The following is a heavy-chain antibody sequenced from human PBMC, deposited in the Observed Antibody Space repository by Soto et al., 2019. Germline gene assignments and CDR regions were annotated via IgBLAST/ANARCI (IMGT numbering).Heavy chain of an antibody. CDR2: ISYDGSNK. J-gene: IGHJ3*02. CDR3: ANGLITPDAFDI. CDR1: GFTFSSYG. Sequence: PGGSLRLSCAASGFTFSSYGMHWVRQAPGKGLEWVAVISYDGSNKYYADSVKGRFTISRDNSKNTLYLQMNSLRAEDTAVYYCANGLITPDAFDIWGQGTMVTVSS. D-gene: IGHD3-22*01. V-gene: IGHV3-30*18.